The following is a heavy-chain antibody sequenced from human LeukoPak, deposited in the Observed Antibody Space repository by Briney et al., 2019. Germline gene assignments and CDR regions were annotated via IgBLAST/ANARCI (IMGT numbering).Heavy chain of an antibody. Sequence: GGSLRLSCVGSGFTFNTYWIHWVRQAPGKGLVWVSRVKEDGRETNYADSVKGRFTLSRDNAKNTVYLQMNNLRAEDTAVYHCARAKPADFDLWGRGTLVTVSS. V-gene: IGHV3-74*01. CDR1: GFTFNTYW. CDR2: VKEDGRET. J-gene: IGHJ2*01. CDR3: ARAKPADFDL.